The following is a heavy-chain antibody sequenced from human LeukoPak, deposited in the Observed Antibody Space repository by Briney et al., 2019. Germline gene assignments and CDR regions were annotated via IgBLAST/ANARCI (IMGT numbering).Heavy chain of an antibody. V-gene: IGHV1-8*01. D-gene: IGHD3-9*01. J-gene: IGHJ4*02. CDR3: ARGLGDYNTDWFPVSGY. CDR2: MNPGSGDT. Sequence: ASVKVSCKASGYTFTTHDLTWVRQATGQGLEWMGWMNPGSGDTAYAQKFQGRVTMTRDTSMSTAYMELNSLGSEDTAIYYCARGLGDYNTDWFPVSGYWGQGTPVTVTS. CDR1: GYTFTTHD.